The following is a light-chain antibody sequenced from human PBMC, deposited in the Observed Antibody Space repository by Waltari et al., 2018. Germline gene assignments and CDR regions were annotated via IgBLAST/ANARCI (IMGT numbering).Light chain of an antibody. CDR3: TAYTTSFTVV. CDR2: GVN. J-gene: IGLJ2*01. V-gene: IGLV2-14*03. Sequence: QSALTQPASVSGSPGQSITISCTGTSSDIGGYNYVSWFQQHPGRAPKRIIYGVNTRPSGISNRFAGSKSGNTASLTISGLQAEDESHYYCTAYTTSFTVVFGGGTKLTVL. CDR1: SSDIGGYNY.